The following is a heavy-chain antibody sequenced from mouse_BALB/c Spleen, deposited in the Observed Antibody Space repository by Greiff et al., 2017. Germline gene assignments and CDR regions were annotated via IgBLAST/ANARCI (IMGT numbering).Heavy chain of an antibody. CDR1: GFTFSSYA. J-gene: IGHJ1*01. V-gene: IGHV5-6-5*01. CDR3: AREGRYWYFDV. CDR2: ISSGGST. Sequence: DVKLVESGGGLVKPGGSLKLSCAASGFTFSSYAMSWVRQTPEKRLEWVAYISSGGSTYYPDSVKGRFTIARDNARNTLYQQMSSLRSEDTAMYYCAREGRYWYFDVWGAGTTVTVSS.